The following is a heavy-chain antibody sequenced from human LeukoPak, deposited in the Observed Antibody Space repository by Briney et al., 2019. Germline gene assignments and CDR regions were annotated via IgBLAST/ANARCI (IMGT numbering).Heavy chain of an antibody. CDR2: IHQHGTEK. CDR1: GFTFTNYW. V-gene: IGHV3-7*01. Sequence: GGSLRLSCAVSGFTFTNYWMSWVRQAPGKGLEWVANIHQHGTEKYYVDSVKGRFTISRDNAKNSLYLQMNSLRAEDTAVYYCARDNGYCSGGSCYHYYMDVWGKGVTVTISS. D-gene: IGHD2-15*01. CDR3: ARDNGYCSGGSCYHYYMDV. J-gene: IGHJ6*03.